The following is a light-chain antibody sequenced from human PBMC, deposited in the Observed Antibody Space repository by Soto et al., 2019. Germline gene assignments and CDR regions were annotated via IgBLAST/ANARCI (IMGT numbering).Light chain of an antibody. Sequence: DIVMTQSPESLSVSLGERATINCKSSQSVLYSSKNKNFLAWYQQKPGQPPKLLLYWASTRDSGVPDRFSGSGSGKDFTLTITSLQAEDVAVYYCQQYYSAPLTFGGGTKVEIK. CDR3: QQYYSAPLT. CDR2: WAS. CDR1: QSVLYSSKNKNF. V-gene: IGKV4-1*01. J-gene: IGKJ4*01.